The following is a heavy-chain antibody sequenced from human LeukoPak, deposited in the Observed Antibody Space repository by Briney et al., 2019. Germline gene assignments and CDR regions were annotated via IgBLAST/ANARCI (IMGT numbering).Heavy chain of an antibody. V-gene: IGHV4-34*01. J-gene: IGHJ6*03. CDR1: GGSFSGYY. CDR3: ARNLVGASDYYYYMDV. Sequence: PSETLSLTCAVYGGSFSGYYWSWIRQPPGKGLEWIGEINHSGSTNYNPSLKSRVTISVDTSKNQFSLKLSSVTAADTAVYYCARNLVGASDYYYYMDVWGKGTTVTVSS. CDR2: INHSGST. D-gene: IGHD1-26*01.